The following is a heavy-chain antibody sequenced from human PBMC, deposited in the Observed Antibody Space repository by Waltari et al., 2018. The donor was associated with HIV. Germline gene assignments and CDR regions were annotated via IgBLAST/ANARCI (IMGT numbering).Heavy chain of an antibody. CDR1: GWSFSGYY. V-gene: IGHV4-34*01. CDR2: HNQSGST. J-gene: IGHJ5*02. CDR3: ARVDIVATAPRGWFDP. Sequence: QVQLQQWGAGLLKPSETLSLTCAGYGWSFSGYYWSWYRQPPGKGPEWIGEHNQSGSTNYNPSLKSRVTISVDTSKNQFSLKLSSVTAADTAVYYCARVDIVATAPRGWFDPWGQGTLVTVSS. D-gene: IGHD5-12*01.